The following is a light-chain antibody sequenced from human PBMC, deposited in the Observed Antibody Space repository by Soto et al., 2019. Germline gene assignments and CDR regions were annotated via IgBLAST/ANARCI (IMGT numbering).Light chain of an antibody. CDR3: CSYAGSYTFGVV. CDR2: DVS. CDR1: SSDVGGYNY. J-gene: IGLJ2*01. V-gene: IGLV2-11*01. Sequence: QSALTQPRSVSGSPGQSVTISCTGTSSDVGGYNYVSWYQQHPGKAPKLMIYDVSKRPSGVPGRFSGSKSGNTASLTISGLQAEDEADYYCCSYAGSYTFGVVFGGGTKVTVL.